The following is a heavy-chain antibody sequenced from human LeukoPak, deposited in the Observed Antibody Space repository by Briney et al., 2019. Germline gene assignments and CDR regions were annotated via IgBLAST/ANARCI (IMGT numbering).Heavy chain of an antibody. Sequence: SVTVSCKASGGTFSSYAISWVRQAPGQGLEWMGGIIPIFGTANYAQKFQGRVTITADESTSTAYTELSSLRSEDTAVYYCARDRGSSSPQTFDYWGQGTLVTVSS. J-gene: IGHJ4*02. V-gene: IGHV1-69*01. CDR1: GGTFSSYA. D-gene: IGHD6-6*01. CDR3: ARDRGSSSPQTFDY. CDR2: IIPIFGTA.